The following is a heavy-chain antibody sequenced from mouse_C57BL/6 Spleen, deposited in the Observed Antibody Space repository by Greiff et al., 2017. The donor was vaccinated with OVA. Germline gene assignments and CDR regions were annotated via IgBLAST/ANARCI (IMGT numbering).Heavy chain of an antibody. Sequence: EVQLQQSGAELVRPGASVKLSCTASGFNIKDDYMHWVKQRPEQGLEWIGWIDPENGDTEYASKFQGKATITADTSSNTAYLQLSSLTSEDTAVYYCTRYSSVYAMDYWGQGTSVTVSS. CDR2: IDPENGDT. J-gene: IGHJ4*01. CDR1: GFNIKDDY. D-gene: IGHD1-1*01. CDR3: TRYSSVYAMDY. V-gene: IGHV14-4*01.